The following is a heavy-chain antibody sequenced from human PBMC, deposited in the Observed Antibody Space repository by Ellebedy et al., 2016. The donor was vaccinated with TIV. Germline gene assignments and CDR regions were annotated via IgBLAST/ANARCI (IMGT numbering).Heavy chain of an antibody. J-gene: IGHJ5*02. CDR2: ISGYNGNT. D-gene: IGHD3/OR15-3a*01. V-gene: IGHV1-18*04. CDR1: GYTFTSYG. CDR3: VVGLFHP. Sequence: AASVKVSCKASGYTFTSYGISWVRQAPGQGLEWMGWISGYNGNTNYAQKLQGRVTMTRNTSTSTAYMELSSLRSDDTAVYYCVVGLFHPWGQGTLVSVSS.